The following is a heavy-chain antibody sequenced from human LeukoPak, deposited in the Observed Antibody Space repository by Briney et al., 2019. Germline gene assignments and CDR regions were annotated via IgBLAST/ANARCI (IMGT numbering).Heavy chain of an antibody. V-gene: IGHV3-7*01. CDR1: GFTFSTYW. CDR3: AREEYYYDSSGVLRY. CDR2: IKQDGSEK. D-gene: IGHD3-22*01. Sequence: GGSLRLSCEASGFTFSTYWMSWVRQAPGKGLEWVANIKQDGSEKYYVDSVKGRFTISRDNAKNSLYLQMNSLRAEDTAVYYCAREEYYYDSSGVLRYWGQGTLVTVSS. J-gene: IGHJ4*02.